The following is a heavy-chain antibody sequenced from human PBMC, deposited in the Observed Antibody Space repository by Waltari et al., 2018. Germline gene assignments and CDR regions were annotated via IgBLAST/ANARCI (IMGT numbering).Heavy chain of an antibody. CDR1: GGSISSGSYY. CDR3: AREGDYGSSTSCYQGDYYYGMDV. Sequence: QVQLQESGPGLVKPSQTLSLTCTVPGGSISSGSYYWSWIRQPAGKGLEWIGRIYTGGRTNYNRSLKSRVTRSVDTSKNQFSLKVSSVTAADTAVYYCAREGDYGSSTSCYQGDYYYGMDVWGQGTTVTVSS. J-gene: IGHJ6*02. CDR2: IYTGGRT. D-gene: IGHD2-2*01. V-gene: IGHV4-61*02.